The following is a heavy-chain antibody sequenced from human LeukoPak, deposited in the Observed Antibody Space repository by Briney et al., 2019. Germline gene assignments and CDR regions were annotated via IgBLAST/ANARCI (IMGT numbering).Heavy chain of an antibody. CDR3: ARSRGYSYGTTFLDY. Sequence: SETLSLTCTVSGGSISSYHWSWIRQPPGKGLEWVGYIYYIGSANYNPSLKSRVTISVDTSKNQFSLKLSSVTAADTAVYYCARSRGYSYGTTFLDYWGQGTLVTVSS. CDR1: GGSISSYH. J-gene: IGHJ4*02. V-gene: IGHV4-59*08. D-gene: IGHD5-18*01. CDR2: IYYIGSA.